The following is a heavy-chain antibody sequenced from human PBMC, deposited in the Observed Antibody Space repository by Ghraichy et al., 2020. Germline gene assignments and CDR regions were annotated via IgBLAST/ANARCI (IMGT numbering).Heavy chain of an antibody. V-gene: IGHV3-53*01. Sequence: RVSFIYSGGSTYYADSVKGRFTISRDNSKTTLYLQMNSLRDEDMAVYYCVRESVSSINRWFDPCGQG. D-gene: IGHD6-6*01. CDR2: IYSGGST. CDR3: VRESVSSINRWFDP. J-gene: IGHJ5*02.